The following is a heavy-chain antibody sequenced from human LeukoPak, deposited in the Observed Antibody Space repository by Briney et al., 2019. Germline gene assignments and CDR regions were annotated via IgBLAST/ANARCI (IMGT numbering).Heavy chain of an antibody. V-gene: IGHV3-30-3*02. D-gene: IGHD2-15*01. J-gene: IGHJ4*02. Sequence: PGGSLRLSCAASGFTFSSYAMHWVRQAPGKGLEWVAVISYDGSNKYYADSVKGRFTISRDNSKNTMFLQMNSLRAEDTAIYYCAKSEGGRCLLPSDSWGQGTLVTVSS. CDR3: AKSEGGRCLLPSDS. CDR2: ISYDGSNK. CDR1: GFTFSSYA.